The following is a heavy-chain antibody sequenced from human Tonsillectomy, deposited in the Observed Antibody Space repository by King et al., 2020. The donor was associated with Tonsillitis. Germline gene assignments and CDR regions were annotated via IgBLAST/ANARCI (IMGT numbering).Heavy chain of an antibody. V-gene: IGHV3-7*01. CDR2: IKQDGSEK. Sequence: VQLVESGGGLVQPGGSLRLSCAASGFTFSSYWMSWVRQAPGKGLEWVANIKQDGSEKYYVDSVKGRFTISRDSAKNSLYLQMNSLRAEDTAVYYCASYDSSGYEFDYWGQGTLLTVSS. D-gene: IGHD3-22*01. J-gene: IGHJ4*02. CDR1: GFTFSSYW. CDR3: ASYDSSGYEFDY.